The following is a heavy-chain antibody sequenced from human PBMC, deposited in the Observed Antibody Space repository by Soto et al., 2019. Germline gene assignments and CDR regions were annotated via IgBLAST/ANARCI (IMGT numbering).Heavy chain of an antibody. J-gene: IGHJ6*02. CDR1: GDSFISYW. CDR3: ARLSGVYYYYYGMDV. Sequence: PGESLKNSCKGSGDSFISYWIGWVRQITGKGLEWMGIIYPGDSDTRYSPSFQGQVTISADKSISTAYLQWSSLKASDTAMYYCARLSGVYYYYYGMDVWGQGTTVTVSS. V-gene: IGHV5-51*01. CDR2: IYPGDSDT. D-gene: IGHD3-10*01.